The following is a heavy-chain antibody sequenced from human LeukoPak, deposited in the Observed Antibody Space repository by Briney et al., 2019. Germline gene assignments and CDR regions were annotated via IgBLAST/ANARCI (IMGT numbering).Heavy chain of an antibody. Sequence: GGSLRLSCAASGFTFDDYAMHWVRQAPGQGLEWVSSVSWNSGSIAYANSVKGRFTISRDNAKNSLYLQMNSRRAEDTAFYYCAKATYSTSPGYYFDYWGQGNLVTVSS. CDR1: GFTFDDYA. D-gene: IGHD2-2*01. V-gene: IGHV3-9*01. J-gene: IGHJ4*02. CDR2: VSWNSGSI. CDR3: AKATYSTSPGYYFDY.